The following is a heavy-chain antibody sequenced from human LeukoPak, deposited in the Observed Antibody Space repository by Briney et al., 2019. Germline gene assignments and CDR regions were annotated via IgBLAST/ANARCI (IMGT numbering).Heavy chain of an antibody. Sequence: SETLSLTCAVYGGSFSGYYWSWIRQPPGKGLEWIGEINHSGSTNYNPSLKSRVTISVDTSKNQFSLKLSSVTAADTAVYYCARKRGYSYGYWGRVVYYFDYWGQGTLVTVSS. CDR2: INHSGST. CDR3: ARKRGYSYGYWGRVVYYFDY. V-gene: IGHV4-34*01. J-gene: IGHJ4*02. CDR1: GGSFSGYY. D-gene: IGHD5-18*01.